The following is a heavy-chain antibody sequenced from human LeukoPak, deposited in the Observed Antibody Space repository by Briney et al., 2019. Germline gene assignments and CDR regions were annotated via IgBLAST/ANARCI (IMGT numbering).Heavy chain of an antibody. D-gene: IGHD6-13*01. J-gene: IGHJ6*02. CDR2: IGTAGDP. CDR3: ARGKVAAAGMDV. V-gene: IGHV3-13*05. Sequence: GGSLRLSCAASGFTFSSYDMHWVRHATGKGLEWVSAIGTAGDPYYPGSVKGRFTISRENAKNSLYLQMNSLRAGDTAVYYCARGKVAAAGMDVWGQGTTVTVSS. CDR1: GFTFSSYD.